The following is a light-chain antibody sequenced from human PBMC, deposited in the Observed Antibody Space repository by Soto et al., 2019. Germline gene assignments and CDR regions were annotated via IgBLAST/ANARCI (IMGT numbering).Light chain of an antibody. CDR2: DTS. Sequence: EIVLTQSPATLSLSPGERATLSCRASQSVSSYLAWYQQKPGQAPRLLIFDTSNRATGIPARFSGSGSGTDFTLTISGLXPEDFAVYYCQQRTNRPPITFGQGTRLEIK. J-gene: IGKJ5*01. CDR3: QQRTNRPPIT. V-gene: IGKV3-11*01. CDR1: QSVSSY.